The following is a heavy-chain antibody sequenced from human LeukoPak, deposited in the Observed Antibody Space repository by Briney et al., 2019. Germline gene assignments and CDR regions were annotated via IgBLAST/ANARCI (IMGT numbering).Heavy chain of an antibody. CDR2: IYYSGST. D-gene: IGHD6-13*01. Sequence: SETLSLTSTVYGGSISSYYWSWIRQPPGKGLEWIGYIYYSGSTNYNPSLKSRVTISVDTSKNQFSLKLSSVTAADTAAYYCARDYSKYSSSWILFDYWGQGTLVTVSS. J-gene: IGHJ4*02. V-gene: IGHV4-59*01. CDR1: GGSISSYY. CDR3: ARDYSKYSSSWILFDY.